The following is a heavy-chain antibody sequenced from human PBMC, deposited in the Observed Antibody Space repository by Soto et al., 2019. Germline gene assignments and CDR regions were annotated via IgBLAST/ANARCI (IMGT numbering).Heavy chain of an antibody. CDR3: ARARGYSYGQVDS. CDR2: INTGNGDT. V-gene: IGHV1-3*04. D-gene: IGHD5-18*01. CDR1: GYSFTSYA. Sequence: ASLKRSRKAAGYSFTSYAMHWGRQDPGQRLEWMGWINTGNGDTKYSQKFQGRVTITRDTSASTAYMDLSSLRSEDTAVYYCARARGYSYGQVDSWGQGTLVTVSS. J-gene: IGHJ4*02.